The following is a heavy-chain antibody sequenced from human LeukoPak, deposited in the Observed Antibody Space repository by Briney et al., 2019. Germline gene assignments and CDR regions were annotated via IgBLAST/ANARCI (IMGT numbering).Heavy chain of an antibody. J-gene: IGHJ4*02. Sequence: GGSLRLSCAASGFTFSSYGMHWVRQAPGKGLEGVAVISYDGSNKYYADSVKGRFTIYRDNSQNTLYLQMTSLRAEDTAVYYCAKGIGAYYGSGSYIDYWGQGTLVTVSS. D-gene: IGHD3-10*01. CDR3: AKGIGAYYGSGSYIDY. CDR2: ISYDGSNK. CDR1: GFTFSSYG. V-gene: IGHV3-30*18.